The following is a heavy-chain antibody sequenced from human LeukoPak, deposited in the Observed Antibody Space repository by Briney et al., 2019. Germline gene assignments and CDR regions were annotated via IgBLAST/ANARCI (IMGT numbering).Heavy chain of an antibody. J-gene: IGHJ5*02. V-gene: IGHV3-23*01. Sequence: GGSLRLSCAASGFTFSSYAMSWVRQAPGKGLEWVSAISGSGGSTYYADSVKSRFTISRDNSKNTLYLQMNSLRAEDTAVYYCATLKSDYYGSGSNLLRTNWFDPWGQGTLVTVSS. D-gene: IGHD3-10*01. CDR3: ATLKSDYYGSGSNLLRTNWFDP. CDR2: ISGSGGST. CDR1: GFTFSSYA.